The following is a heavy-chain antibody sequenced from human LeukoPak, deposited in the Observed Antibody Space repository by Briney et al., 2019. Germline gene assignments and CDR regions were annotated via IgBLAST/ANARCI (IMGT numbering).Heavy chain of an antibody. CDR1: GFTFSSYA. Sequence: GGSLRLSCAASGFTFSSYAMSWVRQAPGQGLEWVSAISGSGARTYYAGSVKGRFTISRDTSKNTLYLQMNSLRAEDTAVYYCAKDMGEDGSYYLDYWGQGTLVTVSS. D-gene: IGHD1-26*01. CDR2: ISGSGART. CDR3: AKDMGEDGSYYLDY. J-gene: IGHJ4*02. V-gene: IGHV3-23*01.